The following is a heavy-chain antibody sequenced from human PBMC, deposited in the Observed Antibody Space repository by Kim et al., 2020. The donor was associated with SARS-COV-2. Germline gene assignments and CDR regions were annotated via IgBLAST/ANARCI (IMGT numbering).Heavy chain of an antibody. J-gene: IGHJ6*02. Sequence: RFTISRDNSKNTLYLQMNSLRAEDTAVYYCARGRRILWFGELSYYYGMDVWGQGTTVTVSS. D-gene: IGHD3-10*01. CDR3: ARGRRILWFGELSYYYGMDV. V-gene: IGHV3-30*01.